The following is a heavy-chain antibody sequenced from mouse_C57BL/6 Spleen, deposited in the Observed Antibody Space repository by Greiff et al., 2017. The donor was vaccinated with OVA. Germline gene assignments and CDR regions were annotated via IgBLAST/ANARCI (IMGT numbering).Heavy chain of an antibody. CDR2: IWGGGST. V-gene: IGHV2-9*01. CDR3: AKRSNYDFWYAMDY. CDR1: GFSLTSYG. J-gene: IGHJ4*01. Sequence: VKLQESGPGLVAPSQSLSITCTVSGFSLTSYGVDWVRQPPGKGLEWLGVIWGGGSTHYNSALMSRLSISKDNSKSQVFLKMNSLQKDDTAMYYCAKRSNYDFWYAMDYWGQGTSVTVSS. D-gene: IGHD2-5*01.